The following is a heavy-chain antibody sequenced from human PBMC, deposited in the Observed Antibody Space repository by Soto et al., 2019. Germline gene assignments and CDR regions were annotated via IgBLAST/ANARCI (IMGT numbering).Heavy chain of an antibody. CDR3: TRDHSTVLLWFGESFYGMDV. V-gene: IGHV3-49*03. J-gene: IGHJ6*02. CDR2: IRSKAYGGTT. CDR1: GFTFGDYA. D-gene: IGHD3-10*01. Sequence: SGGSLRLSCTASGFTFGDYAMSWFRQAPGKGLEWVGFIRSKAYGGTTEYAASVKGRFTISRDDSKSIAYLQMNSLKTEDTAVYYCTRDHSTVLLWFGESFYGMDVWGQGTTVTVSS.